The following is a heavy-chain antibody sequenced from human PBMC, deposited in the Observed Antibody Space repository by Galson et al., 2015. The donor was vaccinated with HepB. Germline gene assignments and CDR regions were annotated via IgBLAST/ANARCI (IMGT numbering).Heavy chain of an antibody. CDR3: ARESPRRGGICEGAFCKGVDV. Sequence: SLRLSCAASGFPFSDYAMHWVRQAPGKGLEWVAVIWFDGSEMYYGDFVQGRFTISRDNSKNTLYLQVNSLRAEDTAVYYCARESPRRGGICEGAFCKGVDVWGQGTTVTVSS. CDR1: GFPFSDYA. V-gene: IGHV3-33*08. J-gene: IGHJ6*02. D-gene: IGHD2-15*01. CDR2: IWFDGSEM.